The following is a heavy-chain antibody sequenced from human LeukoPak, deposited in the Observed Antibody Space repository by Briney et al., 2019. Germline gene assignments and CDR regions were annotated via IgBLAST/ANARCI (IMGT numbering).Heavy chain of an antibody. J-gene: IGHJ4*02. Sequence: KPSKTLSLTCTVSGGSISSDNYYWSWIRQHPGKGLEWIGYIYYSGNTYYNPSLESRVTISIDTSKNHFSLKLSSVTAADTAVYYCARDTGTYYFAYWGQGTLVTVSS. CDR1: GGSISSDNYY. CDR2: IYYSGNT. CDR3: ARDTGTYYFAY. D-gene: IGHD1-7*01. V-gene: IGHV4-31*03.